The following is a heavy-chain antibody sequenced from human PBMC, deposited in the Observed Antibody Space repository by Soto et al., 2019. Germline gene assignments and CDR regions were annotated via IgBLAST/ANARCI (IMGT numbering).Heavy chain of an antibody. CDR3: ARETQLVTDGMDV. D-gene: IGHD3-9*01. CDR2: ISSSSSYI. Sequence: EVQLVESGGGLAKPGGSPRLSCAASGFTFSSYSMNWVRQAPGKGLEWVSSISSSSSYIYYADSVKGRFTISRDNAKNSLYLQMNSLRAEDTAVYYCARETQLVTDGMDVWGQGTTVTVSS. J-gene: IGHJ6*02. V-gene: IGHV3-21*01. CDR1: GFTFSSYS.